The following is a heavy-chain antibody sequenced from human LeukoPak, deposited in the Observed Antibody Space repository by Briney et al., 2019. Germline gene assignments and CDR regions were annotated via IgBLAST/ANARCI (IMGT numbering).Heavy chain of an antibody. V-gene: IGHV5-51*01. Sequence: GESLKISCKGSGYSFTSYWIGWVRQMPGKGLEWMGIIYPGDSDTRYSPSFQGQVTISADKSISTAYLQWSSLKASDTAMYYCARPGREPRGTDAFDIWGQGTMVTVSS. CDR2: IYPGDSDT. CDR3: ARPGREPRGTDAFDI. CDR1: GYSFTSYW. D-gene: IGHD5-24*01. J-gene: IGHJ3*02.